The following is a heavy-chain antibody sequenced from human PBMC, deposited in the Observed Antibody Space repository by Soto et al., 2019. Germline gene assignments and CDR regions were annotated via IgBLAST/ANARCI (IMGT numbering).Heavy chain of an antibody. CDR2: VSYSGDTT. Sequence: GGSLRLSCAASGFSFSTYAMTWVRQAPGKGLEWVSVVSYSGDTTYYAESVKARFTISRDNSKNTLYLQMNSLRGDDTAVYYCAKVYGSGSRPYYYGMDVWGQGTTV. D-gene: IGHD2-15*01. CDR1: GFSFSTYA. J-gene: IGHJ6*02. CDR3: AKVYGSGSRPYYYGMDV. V-gene: IGHV3-23*01.